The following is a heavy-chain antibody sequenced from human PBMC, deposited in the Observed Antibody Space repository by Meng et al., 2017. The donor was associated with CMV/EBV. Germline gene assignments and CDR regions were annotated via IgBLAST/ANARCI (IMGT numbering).Heavy chain of an antibody. CDR1: GFTCSSYA. V-gene: IGHV3-33*06. CDR2: VWYDGSNK. CDR3: AKNLVVPVATPYYYYGMDV. D-gene: IGHD2-2*01. J-gene: IGHJ6*02. Sequence: GESLKISCAASGFTCSSYAMHWVRQAPGKGLEWGAVVWYDGSNKYNADSVKGRFTISRDNSKNTLYLQRNSLRADDTGVYYWAKNLVVPVATPYYYYGMDVWGQGTTVTVSS.